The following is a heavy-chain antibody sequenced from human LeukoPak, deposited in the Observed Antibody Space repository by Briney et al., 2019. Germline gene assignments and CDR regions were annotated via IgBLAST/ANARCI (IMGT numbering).Heavy chain of an antibody. J-gene: IGHJ4*02. Sequence: GGSLRLSCAASGFTFSSYAMSWVRQAPGKGLEWVSAISGGGGSTYYADSVKGRFTISRDNSKNTLYLQMNSLRAEDTAVYYCAKDYDILTGYLSDLGYWGQGTLVTVSS. CDR2: ISGGGGST. CDR1: GFTFSSYA. V-gene: IGHV3-23*01. CDR3: AKDYDILTGYLSDLGY. D-gene: IGHD3-9*01.